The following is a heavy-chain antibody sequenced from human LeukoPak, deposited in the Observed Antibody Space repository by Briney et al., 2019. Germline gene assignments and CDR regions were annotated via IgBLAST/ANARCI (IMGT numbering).Heavy chain of an antibody. J-gene: IGHJ4*02. V-gene: IGHV4-4*07. CDR2: IYTSGST. CDR3: ARGYTYSGYFYFDY. D-gene: IGHD5-12*01. Sequence: SETLSLTCTVSGGSISSYYWSWIRQPAAKVLESIGRIYTSGSTNYNPSLKSRVTVSVDTSKNQFSLKLSSVTAADTAVYYCARGYTYSGYFYFDYWGQGTLVTVSS. CDR1: GGSISSYY.